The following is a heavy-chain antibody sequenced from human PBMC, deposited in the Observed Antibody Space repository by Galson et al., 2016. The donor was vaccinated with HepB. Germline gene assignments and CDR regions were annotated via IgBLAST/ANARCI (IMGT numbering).Heavy chain of an antibody. CDR2: IYYTGST. CDR1: GGSISSGGYY. J-gene: IGHJ4*02. Sequence: TLSLTCSVSGGSISSGGYYWSWIRQHPGEGLEWIGYIYYTGSTYYNPSLKSRVTISVDTSKNQFSLKLNSVTAADTAVYHCARERSSSFVVGIDYWGQGTLVTVSS. CDR3: ARERSSSFVVGIDY. V-gene: IGHV4-31*03. D-gene: IGHD6-13*01.